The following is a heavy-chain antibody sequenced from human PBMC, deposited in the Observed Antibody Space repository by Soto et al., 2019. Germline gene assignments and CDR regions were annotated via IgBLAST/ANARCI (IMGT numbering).Heavy chain of an antibody. CDR2: IYYSGTT. D-gene: IGHD3-22*01. J-gene: IGHJ4*02. CDR1: GGSISSGNYY. Sequence: SETLSLTCTVSGGSISSGNYYWSWIRQTPGKGLEWIGYIYYSGTTYSNPSLNGRVTISVDTSKNQFSLKLSSVTAADTALYYCARHYYDSSAYHFVALDFCGQGTLVTVSS. CDR3: ARHYYDSSAYHFVALDF. V-gene: IGHV4-30-4*01.